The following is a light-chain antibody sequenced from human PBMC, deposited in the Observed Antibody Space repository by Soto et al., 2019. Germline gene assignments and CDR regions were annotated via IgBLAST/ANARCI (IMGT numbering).Light chain of an antibody. CDR1: SSDVGGYNY. CDR2: DVS. CDR3: SAYTSSSTQVV. J-gene: IGLJ2*01. Sequence: QSALTQPASVSGSPGQSITISCTGTSSDVGGYNYVSWYQQHPGKAPKLMIYDVSNRPSGVSNRFSGSKSGNTASLPISGLQAEDEADYYCSAYTSSSTQVVFGGGTKVTVL. V-gene: IGLV2-14*01.